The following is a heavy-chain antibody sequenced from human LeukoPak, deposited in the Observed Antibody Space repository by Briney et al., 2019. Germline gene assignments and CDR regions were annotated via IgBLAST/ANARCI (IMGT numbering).Heavy chain of an antibody. Sequence: PSETLSLTCTVSGGSISSYYWSWIRQPPGKGLEWIGYIYYSGSTNYNPSLKSRVTISVDTSKNQFSLKLSSVIAADTAVYYCARVPNTKLRFLEWFDYGMDVWGQGTTVTVS. V-gene: IGHV4-59*01. D-gene: IGHD3-3*01. CDR3: ARVPNTKLRFLEWFDYGMDV. CDR1: GGSISSYY. CDR2: IYYSGST. J-gene: IGHJ6*02.